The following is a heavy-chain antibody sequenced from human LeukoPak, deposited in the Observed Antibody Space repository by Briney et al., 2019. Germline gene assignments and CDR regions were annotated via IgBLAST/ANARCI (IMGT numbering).Heavy chain of an antibody. Sequence: ASVKVSCKASGGTFSSYAISWVRQAPGQGLEWMGGIIPIFGTANYAQKFQGRVTITADESTSTAYMELSSLKASDTAMYYCARHTVRGSYRCPYLPWGQGTLVTVSS. V-gene: IGHV1-69*01. CDR3: ARHTVRGSYRCPYLP. CDR1: GGTFSSYA. CDR2: IIPIFGTA. J-gene: IGHJ5*02. D-gene: IGHD3-16*01.